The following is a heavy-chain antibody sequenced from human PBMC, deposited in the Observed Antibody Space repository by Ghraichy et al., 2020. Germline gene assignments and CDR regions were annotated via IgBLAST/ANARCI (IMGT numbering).Heavy chain of an antibody. CDR1: GFTFSSYS. J-gene: IGHJ4*02. D-gene: IGHD6-13*01. CDR3: ARGGPFGSWPIPAQYYFDY. Sequence: GGSLRLSCAASGFTFSSYSMNWVRQAPGKGLEWVSYISSSSSTIYYADSVKGRFTISRDNAKNSLYLQMNSLRDEDTAVYYCARGGPFGSWPIPAQYYFDYWGQGTLVTVSS. V-gene: IGHV3-48*02. CDR2: ISSSSSTI.